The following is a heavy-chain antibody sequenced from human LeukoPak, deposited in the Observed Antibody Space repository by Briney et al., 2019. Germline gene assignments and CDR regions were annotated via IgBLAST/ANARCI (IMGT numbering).Heavy chain of an antibody. Sequence: GGSLRLSCAASGFTVSSNYMSWVRQAPGKGLEWVAVISYDGSNKYYAESVKGRFTISRDNGENSLYLQMNSLRDEDTAVYYCARDGGRDSTYWYYYWGQGTLVTVSS. V-gene: IGHV3-30*03. CDR3: ARDGGRDSTYWYYY. D-gene: IGHD6-13*01. J-gene: IGHJ4*02. CDR2: ISYDGSNK. CDR1: GFTVSSNY.